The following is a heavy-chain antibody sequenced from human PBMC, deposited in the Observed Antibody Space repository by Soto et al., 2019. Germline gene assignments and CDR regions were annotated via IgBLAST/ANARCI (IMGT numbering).Heavy chain of an antibody. CDR3: TRQGRNSYGYGDY. Sequence: EVQLVESGGGLVQPGGSLKLSCAASGFTFSGSAMHWVRQASGKGLEWVGRIRSKANSYATAYAASVKGRFTISRDDSKNTAYLQMNSPKTEDTAVYYCTRQGRNSYGYGDYWGQGTLVTVSS. CDR2: IRSKANSYAT. J-gene: IGHJ4*02. CDR1: GFTFSGSA. V-gene: IGHV3-73*02. D-gene: IGHD5-18*01.